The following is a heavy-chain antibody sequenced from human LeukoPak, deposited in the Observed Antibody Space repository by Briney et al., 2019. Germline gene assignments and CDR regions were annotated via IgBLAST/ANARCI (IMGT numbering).Heavy chain of an antibody. V-gene: IGHV4-31*03. CDR2: IYYSGST. D-gene: IGHD6-13*01. J-gene: IGHJ4*02. Sequence: SETLSLTCTVSGGSISSGGYYWSWIRQHPGTGLEWIGYIYYSGSTYYNPSLKSRVTISVGTSKNQFSLKLSSVTAADTAVYYCARLWGQQLAYFDYWGQGTLVTVSS. CDR1: GGSISSGGYY. CDR3: ARLWGQQLAYFDY.